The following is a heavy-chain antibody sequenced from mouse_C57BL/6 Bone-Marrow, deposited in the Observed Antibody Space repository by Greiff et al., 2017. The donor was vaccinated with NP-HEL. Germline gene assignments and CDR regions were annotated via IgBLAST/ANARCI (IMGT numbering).Heavy chain of an antibody. D-gene: IGHD4-1*01. J-gene: IGHJ2*01. CDR1: GYTFTGYW. CDR2: LLPGSGST. Sequence: VQLQQSGAELMKPGASVQLSCKATGYTFTGYWIEWVKQRPGHGLEWIGELLPGSGSTNSNEKFKGKATFTADTSSNTAYMQLRSLTTEDSAIYYCARWDGDLWGQGTTLTVSS. CDR3: ARWDGDL. V-gene: IGHV1-9*01.